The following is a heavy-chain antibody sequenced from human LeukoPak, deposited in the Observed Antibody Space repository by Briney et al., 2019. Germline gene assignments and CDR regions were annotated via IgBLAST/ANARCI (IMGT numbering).Heavy chain of an antibody. CDR3: ARGSRDGSGSHYFDY. CDR2: IKQDGSEK. D-gene: IGHD3-10*01. Sequence: GGSLRLSCAASRFTFSSYWMSWVRQAPGKGLEWVANIKQDGSEKYYVDSVKGRFTISRDNAKNSLYLQMNSLRAEDTAVHYCARGSRDGSGSHYFDYWGQGTLVTVSS. CDR1: RFTFSSYW. J-gene: IGHJ4*02. V-gene: IGHV3-7*01.